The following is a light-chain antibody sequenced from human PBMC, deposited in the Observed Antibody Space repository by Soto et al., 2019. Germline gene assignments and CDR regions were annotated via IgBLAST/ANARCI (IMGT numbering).Light chain of an antibody. CDR2: RAA. CDR3: QQYGDSPWT. CDR1: QSVRNSH. V-gene: IGKV3-20*01. Sequence: EIVLTQSPGTLSLSPWERATLSCRASQSVRNSHLAWYQQKPGQPPRLLISRAASRAPGIPDRLSGSGSGTGFTLSISKLEPEDSALYYCQQYGDSPWTFGLGTKVDIK. J-gene: IGKJ1*01.